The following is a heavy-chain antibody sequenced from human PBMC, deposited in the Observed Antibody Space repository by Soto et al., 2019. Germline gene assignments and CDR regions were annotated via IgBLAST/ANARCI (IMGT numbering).Heavy chain of an antibody. CDR3: ARGGDAGRRYYYYCMDV. V-gene: IGHV1-3*01. CDR2: INAGNGNT. D-gene: IGHD2-21*02. Sequence: QVQLVQSGAEVKKPGASVKVSCKASGYTFTSYAMHWVRQAPGQRLEWMGWINAGNGNTKYSQKFQGRVTITRDTSASTAYMELSSLRSEDTAVYYCARGGDAGRRYYYYCMDVWGQGTTVTVSS. CDR1: GYTFTSYA. J-gene: IGHJ6*02.